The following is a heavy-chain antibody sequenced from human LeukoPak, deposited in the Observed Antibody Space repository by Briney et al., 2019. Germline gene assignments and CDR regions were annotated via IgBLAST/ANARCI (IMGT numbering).Heavy chain of an antibody. V-gene: IGHV4-39*01. J-gene: IGHJ6*02. CDR3: ARHDCTATSCLYFYGMDV. CDR2: LCYSGST. CDR1: GGSISSSSHY. Sequence: SETLSLTCTVSGGSISSSSHYWGWIRQPPGKGPEWIRSLCYSGSTYYTPSLKSRVTISVDTSKNQFSLKLSSVTATDTAVYYCARHDCTATSCLYFYGMDVWGQGTTVTVSS. D-gene: IGHD2-2*01.